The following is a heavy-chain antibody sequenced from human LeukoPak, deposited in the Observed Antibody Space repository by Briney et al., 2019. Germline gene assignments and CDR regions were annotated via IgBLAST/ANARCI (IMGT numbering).Heavy chain of an antibody. CDR3: ASNPPAAESY. V-gene: IGHV3-21*01. J-gene: IGHJ4*02. CDR1: GFTFSSYS. D-gene: IGHD6-13*01. Sequence: PGGCLRLSCAASGFTFSSYSMNWVRRAPGKGLEWVSSISSSSSYIYYADSVKGRFTISRDNAKNSLYLQMNSLRAEDTAVYYCASNPPAAESYWGQGTLVTVSS. CDR2: ISSSSSYI.